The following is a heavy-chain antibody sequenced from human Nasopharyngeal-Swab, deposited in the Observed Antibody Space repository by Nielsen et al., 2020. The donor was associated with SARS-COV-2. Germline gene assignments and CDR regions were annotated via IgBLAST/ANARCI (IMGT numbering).Heavy chain of an antibody. CDR2: FDPEDGET. J-gene: IGHJ5*02. CDR1: GYTLTELS. V-gene: IGHV1-24*01. CDR3: ATSSPIYYGSGSQNWFDP. D-gene: IGHD3-10*01. Sequence: ASVKVSCKVSGYTLTELSMHWVRQAPGKGLEWMGGFDPEDGETIYAQKFQGRATMTEDTSTDTAYMELSSLRSEDTAVYYCATSSPIYYGSGSQNWFDPWGQGTLVTVSS.